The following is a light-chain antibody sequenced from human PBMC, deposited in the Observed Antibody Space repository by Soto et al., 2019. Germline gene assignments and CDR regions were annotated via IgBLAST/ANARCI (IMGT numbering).Light chain of an antibody. CDR3: QKYNSAPNT. CDR1: QDIIYY. Sequence: DIRMTQSPSSLSAFVGDTVTITCRASQDIIYYLAWYQQKPGKVPKLLIHSASTLQTGVQSRFSGSGSGTVFTLTINNLQPEDVATYYCQKYNSAPNTFGQGSRPEIK. V-gene: IGKV1-27*01. J-gene: IGKJ2*01. CDR2: SAS.